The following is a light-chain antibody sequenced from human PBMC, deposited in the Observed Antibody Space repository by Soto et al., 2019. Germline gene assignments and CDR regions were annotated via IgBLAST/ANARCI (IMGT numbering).Light chain of an antibody. V-gene: IGLV2-14*01. CDR2: EVT. CDR3: CSFTSGNTAYV. J-gene: IGLJ1*01. CDR1: SSDVGAYNY. Sequence: QSALTQPGSVSGSPGQSITISCPGTSSDVGAYNYVSRYQQHPGKAPKLMIYEVTNRPSGVSTRFSGSKSGNTAYLTISGLQAEDEADYYCCSFTSGNTAYVFGTGTKLTVL.